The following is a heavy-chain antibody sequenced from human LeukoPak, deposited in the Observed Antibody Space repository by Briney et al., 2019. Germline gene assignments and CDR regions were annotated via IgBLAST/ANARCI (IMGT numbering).Heavy chain of an antibody. CDR2: IYYSGST. V-gene: IGHV4-39*07. Sequence: SETLSLTCTVSGGSISSSSYYWGWIRQPPGKGLEWIGSIYYSGSTYYNPSLKSRVTISVDTSKNQFSLKLSSVTAADTAVYYCASLTTAEAFDIWGQGTMVTVSS. CDR1: GGSISSSSYY. J-gene: IGHJ3*02. D-gene: IGHD3-22*01. CDR3: ASLTTAEAFDI.